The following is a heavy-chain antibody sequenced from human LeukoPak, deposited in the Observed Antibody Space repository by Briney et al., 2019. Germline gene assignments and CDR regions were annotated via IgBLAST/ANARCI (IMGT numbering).Heavy chain of an antibody. CDR1: GFTFSNYA. D-gene: IGHD3-10*01. J-gene: IGHJ6*02. CDR2: ISYDGTNK. V-gene: IGHV3-30*18. Sequence: HPGRSLRLSCAASGFTFSNYAIHWIRQGPGKGLKWVAIISYDGTNKYYADPVKGRFSISRDNSKNTLYLQMNSLRPEDTAVYYCAKAVGFGEAYGMDVWGQGTTVTVSS. CDR3: AKAVGFGEAYGMDV.